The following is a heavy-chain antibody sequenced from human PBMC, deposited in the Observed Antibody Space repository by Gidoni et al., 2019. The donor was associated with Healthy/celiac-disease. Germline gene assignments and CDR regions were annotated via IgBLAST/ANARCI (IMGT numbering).Heavy chain of an antibody. V-gene: IGHV2-26*01. J-gene: IGHJ4*02. Sequence: QVTLKESGPVLVTPTETLTLTCTVSGFSLSNARMGVSWIRQPPGKALEWLAHIFSNDEKSYSTSLKSRLTISKDTSKSQVVLTMTNMDPVDTATYYCARIVRYGGYELIDYWGQGTLVTVSS. D-gene: IGHD5-12*01. CDR3: ARIVRYGGYELIDY. CDR2: IFSNDEK. CDR1: GFSLSNARMG.